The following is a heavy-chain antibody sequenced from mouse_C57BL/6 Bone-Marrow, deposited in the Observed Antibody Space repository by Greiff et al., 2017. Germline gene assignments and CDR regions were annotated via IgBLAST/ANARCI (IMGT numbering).Heavy chain of an antibody. CDR3: ARPFYYDYDGYAMDY. V-gene: IGHV5-6*02. CDR1: GFTFSSYG. D-gene: IGHD2-4*01. J-gene: IGHJ4*01. Sequence: DVKLVESGGDLVKPGGSLKLSCAASGFTFSSYGMSWVRQTPDKRLEWVATISSGGSYTYYPDSVKGRFTISRDNAKNTLYLQMSSLKSEDTAMYYCARPFYYDYDGYAMDYWGQGTSVTVSS. CDR2: ISSGGSYT.